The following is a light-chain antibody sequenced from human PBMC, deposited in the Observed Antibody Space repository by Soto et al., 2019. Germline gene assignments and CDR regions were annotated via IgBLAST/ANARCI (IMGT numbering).Light chain of an antibody. V-gene: IGLV2-14*01. CDR1: SSDVGGYNY. Sequence: QSALTQPASVSGSPGQSITLSCTGTSSDVGGYNYVSWYQQHPGKAPKLMIYDVSNRPSGVSNRFSGSKSGNTASLTISGREAEDEADYYCSSYTSSSTLHVFGTGTKLTVL. CDR3: SSYTSSSTLHV. CDR2: DVS. J-gene: IGLJ1*01.